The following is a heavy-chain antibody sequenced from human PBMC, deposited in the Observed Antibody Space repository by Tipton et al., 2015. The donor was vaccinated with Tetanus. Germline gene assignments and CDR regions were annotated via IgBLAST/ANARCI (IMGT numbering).Heavy chain of an antibody. Sequence: TLSLTCAVYGGSFSGYYCTWIRQSPGKGLEWIGYASYSGSSNYNPSLKSRVIISIDASKNQFSLKLSSVTAADTAVYYCARGGSYHTPPGYWGQGTLVTVSS. CDR3: ARGGSYHTPPGY. V-gene: IGHV4-34*11. CDR1: GGSFSGYY. CDR2: ASYSGSS. J-gene: IGHJ4*02. D-gene: IGHD1-26*01.